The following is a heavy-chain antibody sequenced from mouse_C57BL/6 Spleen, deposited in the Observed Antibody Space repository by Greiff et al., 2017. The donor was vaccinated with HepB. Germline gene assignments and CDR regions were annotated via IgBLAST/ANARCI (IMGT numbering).Heavy chain of an antibody. D-gene: IGHD2-5*01. CDR2: ISSGGSYT. CDR3: ARTYYSTMGYAMDY. V-gene: IGHV5-6*01. Sequence: VQLVESGGDLVKPGGSLKLSCAASGFTFSSYGMSWVRQTPDKRLEWVATISSGGSYTYYPDSVKGRFTISRDNAKNTLYLQMSSLKSEDTAMYYCARTYYSTMGYAMDYWGQGTSVTVSS. J-gene: IGHJ4*01. CDR1: GFTFSSYG.